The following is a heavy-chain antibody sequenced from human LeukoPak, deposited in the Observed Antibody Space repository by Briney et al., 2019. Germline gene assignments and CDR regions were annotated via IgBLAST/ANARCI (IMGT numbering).Heavy chain of an antibody. J-gene: IGHJ4*02. Sequence: SGPTLVNPTQTLTLTCTFSGFSLSTSGVGVGWIRQPPGKALEWLALIYWDDDKRYSPSLKSRLTITKDTSKNQVVLTMTNMDPVDTATYYCAHAGYYYGSGSAGNYFDYWGQGTLVTVSS. CDR1: GFSLSTSGVG. D-gene: IGHD3-10*01. CDR3: AHAGYYYGSGSAGNYFDY. V-gene: IGHV2-5*02. CDR2: IYWDDDK.